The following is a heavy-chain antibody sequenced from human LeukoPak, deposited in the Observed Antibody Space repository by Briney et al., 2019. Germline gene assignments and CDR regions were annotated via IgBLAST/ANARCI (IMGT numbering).Heavy chain of an antibody. J-gene: IGHJ6*03. D-gene: IGHD5-24*01. CDR3: AREDGYMDV. V-gene: IGHV3-48*03. CDR2: ISSSGSTI. CDR1: GFTFSSYE. Sequence: GGSLRLSCAASGFTFSSYEMNWVRQAPGKGLEWVSYISSSGSTIYYADSVKGRFTISRDNAKNPLYLQMNSLRAEDTAVYYCAREDGYMDVWGKGTTVTVSS.